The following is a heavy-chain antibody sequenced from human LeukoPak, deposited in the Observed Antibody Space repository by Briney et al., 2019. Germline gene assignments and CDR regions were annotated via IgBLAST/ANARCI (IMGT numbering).Heavy chain of an antibody. V-gene: IGHV3-11*04. J-gene: IGHJ4*02. CDR2: INSGGNNI. Sequence: GGSLRLSCAASGFTFSDYYMNWIRQAPGKGLEWVSYINSGGNNINYADSVKGRFTISRDNSKNTLYLQMSSLRAEDTAVYYCVKDPGYWGQGTLVTVSS. CDR1: GFTFSDYY. D-gene: IGHD2-8*02. CDR3: VKDPGY.